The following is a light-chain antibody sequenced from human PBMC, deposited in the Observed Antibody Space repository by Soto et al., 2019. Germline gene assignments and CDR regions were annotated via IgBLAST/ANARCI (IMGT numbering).Light chain of an antibody. Sequence: DIQMTQSPSSLSASVGDRVTITCRASQDIRNDLGWYQQKPGKAPKRLIYAASRLQSGVPSRFSGSGSGTEYTLTNTSLQPDGCANYYCLHHNSYPLTFGGGTRVEIK. V-gene: IGKV1-17*01. CDR2: AAS. J-gene: IGKJ4*01. CDR1: QDIRND. CDR3: LHHNSYPLT.